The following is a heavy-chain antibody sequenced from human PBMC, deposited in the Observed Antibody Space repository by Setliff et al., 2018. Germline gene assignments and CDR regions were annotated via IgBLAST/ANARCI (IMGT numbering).Heavy chain of an antibody. CDR1: GFTFSSYW. D-gene: IGHD1-26*01. J-gene: IGHJ4*02. Sequence: GGSLRLSCAASGFTFSSYWMSWVRQAPGKGLEWVANIKQDGSEKYYVDSVKGRFTISRDNSKNTLYLQMNSLRAEDTAVYYCAKGVGSYYTSMYFDYWGQGTLVTVSS. CDR3: AKGVGSYYTSMYFDY. V-gene: IGHV3-7*03. CDR2: IKQDGSEK.